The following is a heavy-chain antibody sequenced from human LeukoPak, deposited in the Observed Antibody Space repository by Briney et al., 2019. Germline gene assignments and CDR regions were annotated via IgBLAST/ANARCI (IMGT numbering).Heavy chain of an antibody. CDR1: GYSSTNYG. CDR3: ASPLPRRDYDFWSGYYKLAFDI. CDR2: IHIYRGNT. V-gene: IGHV1-18*01. D-gene: IGHD3-3*01. Sequence: ASVKVSCKASGYSSTNYGISWVRQAPGQGLEWMGWIHIYRGNTNYAQKFQGRVTMTTDTSTSTVYMEVRGLRSDDTAMYYCASPLPRRDYDFWSGYYKLAFDIWGQGTMVTVSS. J-gene: IGHJ3*02.